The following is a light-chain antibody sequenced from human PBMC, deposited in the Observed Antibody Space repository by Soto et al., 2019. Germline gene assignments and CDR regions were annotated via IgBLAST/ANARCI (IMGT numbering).Light chain of an antibody. V-gene: IGKV3-20*01. CDR3: QQSGDSPPST. CDR1: QSVTSNY. CDR2: SAS. Sequence: EIVLTQSPGTLSLSPGERATLSCRASQSVTSNYLAWYQQKPGQTPRLLIYSASSRATGIPDRFSGSGSGTDFTLTISSLEPEDFAVYYCQQSGDSPPSTFGQSSKV. J-gene: IGKJ1*01.